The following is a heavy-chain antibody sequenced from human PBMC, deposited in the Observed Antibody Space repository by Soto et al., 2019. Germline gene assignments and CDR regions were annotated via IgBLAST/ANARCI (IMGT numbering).Heavy chain of an antibody. D-gene: IGHD1-26*01. CDR3: TRLSAANDAFDI. Sequence: PGGSLRLSCAASGFTFSGSAMHWVRQASGKGLEWVGRIRSKANSYATAYAASVKGRFTISRDDSKNTAYLQMNSLKTEDTAVYYCTRLSAANDAFDIWGQGTMVTVSS. J-gene: IGHJ3*02. CDR1: GFTFSGSA. V-gene: IGHV3-73*01. CDR2: IRSKANSYAT.